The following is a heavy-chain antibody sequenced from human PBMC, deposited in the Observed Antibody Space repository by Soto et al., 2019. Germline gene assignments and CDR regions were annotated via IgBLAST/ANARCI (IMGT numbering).Heavy chain of an antibody. V-gene: IGHV3-21*01. Sequence: GGSLRLSCAASGFTFSSYSMNWVRQAPGKGLEWVSSISSSSSYIYYADSVKGRFTISRDNAKNSLYLQMNSLRAEDTVVYYCARDQTGTTVDAFDIWGQGTMVPVSA. J-gene: IGHJ3*02. CDR1: GFTFSSYS. CDR2: ISSSSSYI. CDR3: ARDQTGTTVDAFDI. D-gene: IGHD1-7*01.